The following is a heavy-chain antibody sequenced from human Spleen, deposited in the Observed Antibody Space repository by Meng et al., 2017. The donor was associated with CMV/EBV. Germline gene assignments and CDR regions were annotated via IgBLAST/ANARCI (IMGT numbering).Heavy chain of an antibody. CDR2: IYYSGST. CDR1: GGALSSGDYY. J-gene: IGHJ4*02. Sequence: QVQLQESGPGLVKPSQXLSLTCTXSGGALSSGDYYWSWIRQPPGKGLEWIGYIYYSGSTYYNPSLKSRVTISVDTSKNQFSLKLSSVTAADTAVYYCARGGGDPMVRGVSSYSFDYWGQGTLVTVSS. V-gene: IGHV4-30-4*08. D-gene: IGHD3-10*01. CDR3: ARGGGDPMVRGVSSYSFDY.